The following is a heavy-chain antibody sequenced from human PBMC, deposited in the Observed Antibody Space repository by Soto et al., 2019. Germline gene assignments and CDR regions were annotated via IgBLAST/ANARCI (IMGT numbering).Heavy chain of an antibody. CDR3: ARSVPSYDNPGPKNYFDY. J-gene: IGHJ4*02. Sequence: ASVKVSCKASGYIFTGYHIHWVRQAPGRGLEWMGWINPNSGDTEYAQNFQGRVTMTRDTSFSTAYMELSRLRSDDTAVYYCARSVPSYDNPGPKNYFDYWGQGTLVTVSS. D-gene: IGHD3-22*01. CDR2: INPNSGDT. CDR1: GYIFTGYH. V-gene: IGHV1-2*02.